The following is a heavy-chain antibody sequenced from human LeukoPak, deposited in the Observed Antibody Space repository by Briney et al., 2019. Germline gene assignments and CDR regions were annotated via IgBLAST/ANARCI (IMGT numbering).Heavy chain of an antibody. D-gene: IGHD1-26*01. J-gene: IGHJ4*02. CDR3: AKGDTTWELPHDY. V-gene: IGHV3-23*01. CDR2: MSGSGGST. CDR1: GFTFSDYW. Sequence: GGSLRLSCAVSGFTFSDYWMSWIRQPPGKGLEWVSAMSGSGGSTYYADSVKGRFTISRDNSKNTLYLQMNSLRAEDTAVYYCAKGDTTWELPHDYWGQGTLVTVSS.